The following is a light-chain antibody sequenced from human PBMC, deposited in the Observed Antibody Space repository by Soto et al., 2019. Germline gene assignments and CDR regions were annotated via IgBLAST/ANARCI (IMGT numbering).Light chain of an antibody. V-gene: IGKV3-15*01. J-gene: IGKJ5*01. Sequence: EIVMTQSPATLSVSPGERVTLSCRASQSVGTYLAWYQHKPGQPPRLLIYGASTRATGIPARFSGSGFGTDFSLTISSLQSEDFAVYFCQQCSDWPLFTFGQGTRLEMK. CDR1: QSVGTY. CDR3: QQCSDWPLFT. CDR2: GAS.